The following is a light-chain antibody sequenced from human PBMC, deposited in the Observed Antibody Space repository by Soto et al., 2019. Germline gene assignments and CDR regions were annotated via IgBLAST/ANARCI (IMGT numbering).Light chain of an antibody. CDR2: EVS. CDR1: SSDVGGYNY. V-gene: IGLV2-14*01. Sequence: QSALTQAASESGSPGQSITISCTGTSSDVGGYNYVSWYQKHPGKAPKLMIYEVSNRPSGVSNRFSGSKSGNTASLTISGLQAEDEADYYCSSYTSSSTRVFGTGTKLTVL. J-gene: IGLJ1*01. CDR3: SSYTSSSTRV.